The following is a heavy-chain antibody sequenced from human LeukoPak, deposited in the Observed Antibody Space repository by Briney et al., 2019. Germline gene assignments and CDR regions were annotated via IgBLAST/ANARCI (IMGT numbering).Heavy chain of an antibody. D-gene: IGHD3-10*01. CDR1: GYTFTGYY. Sequence: GASVKVSCKASGYTFTGYYMHWVRQAPGQGLEWMGWINPNSGGTNYAQKFQGRVIMTRDTSISTAYMELSRLRSDDTAVYYCARGSDYGSSWLEDYWGQGTLVTVSS. J-gene: IGHJ4*02. V-gene: IGHV1-2*02. CDR2: INPNSGGT. CDR3: ARGSDYGSSWLEDY.